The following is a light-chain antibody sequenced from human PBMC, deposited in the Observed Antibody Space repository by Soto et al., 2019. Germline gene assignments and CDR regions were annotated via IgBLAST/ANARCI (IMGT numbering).Light chain of an antibody. V-gene: IGKV3-20*01. Sequence: IVLTQSPGTVSLSPGERATLSCRASQSVRSSFLAWYQQKPGQAPRLLIYGASSRAAGIPDRFSGSGSGTDFTLTISRLEPADFAVYYCQHYGSSPRTFGQGTKVDIK. CDR2: GAS. CDR1: QSVRSSF. J-gene: IGKJ1*01. CDR3: QHYGSSPRT.